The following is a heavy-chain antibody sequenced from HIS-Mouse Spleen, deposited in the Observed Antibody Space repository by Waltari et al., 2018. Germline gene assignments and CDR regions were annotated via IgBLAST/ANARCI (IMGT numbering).Heavy chain of an antibody. CDR3: ARALQGGDDAFDI. V-gene: IGHV1-69*01. CDR2: IIPIFGRA. J-gene: IGHJ3*02. Sequence: QVQLVQSGAEVKKPGSSVKVSCKASGGTFSSYAISWVRQAPGQGLEGMGGIIPIFGRANYDQKFQGRVTITADESTSTAYMELGSLRSEDTAVYYCARALQGGDDAFDIWGQGTMVTVSS. D-gene: IGHD7-27*01. CDR1: GGTFSSYA.